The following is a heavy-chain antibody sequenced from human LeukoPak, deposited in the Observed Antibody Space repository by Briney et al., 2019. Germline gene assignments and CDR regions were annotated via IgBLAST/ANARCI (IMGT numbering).Heavy chain of an antibody. CDR1: GYTFTGYY. CDR2: INPNSCGT. D-gene: IGHD6-13*01. CDR3: ARDRSIAAAGTVTGY. V-gene: IGHV1-2*06. J-gene: IGHJ4*02. Sequence: GASVKVSCKASGYTFTGYYMHWVRQAPGQGLEWMGRINPNSCGTNYAQKFQGRVPMTRDTSSSSAYMEVSRLRSDDTAVYYCARDRSIAAAGTVTGYWGQGTLVTVSS.